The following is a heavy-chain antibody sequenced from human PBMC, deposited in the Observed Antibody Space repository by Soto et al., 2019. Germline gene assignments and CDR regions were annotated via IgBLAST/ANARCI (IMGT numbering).Heavy chain of an antibody. D-gene: IGHD6-19*01. Sequence: ASVKVSCKASGYTFTSYYMHWVRQAPGQGLEWMGIINPSGGSTSYAQKFQGRVTMTRDTSTSTVYMELSSLRSEDTAVYYCARDYGSGAVAGTSYYYYYMVVWGKGTTVTVSS. V-gene: IGHV1-46*01. CDR3: ARDYGSGAVAGTSYYYYYMVV. J-gene: IGHJ6*03. CDR1: GYTFTSYY. CDR2: INPSGGST.